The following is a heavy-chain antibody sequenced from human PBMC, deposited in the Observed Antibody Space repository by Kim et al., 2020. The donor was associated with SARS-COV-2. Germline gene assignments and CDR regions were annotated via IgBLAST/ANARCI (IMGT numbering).Heavy chain of an antibody. J-gene: IGHJ6*02. CDR3: AGARRPTDYYYYGMDV. Sequence: GGSLRLSCAASGFTFSSYAMSWVRQAPGKGLEWVSAISGSGGSTYYADSVKGRFTISRDNSKNTLYLQMNSLRAEDTAVYYCAGARRPTDYYYYGMDVWGQGTTVTVSS. CDR2: ISGSGGST. V-gene: IGHV3-23*01. D-gene: IGHD1-26*01. CDR1: GFTFSSYA.